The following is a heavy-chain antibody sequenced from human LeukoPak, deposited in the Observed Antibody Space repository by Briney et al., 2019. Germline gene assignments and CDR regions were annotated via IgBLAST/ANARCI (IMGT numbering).Heavy chain of an antibody. CDR3: AKVAKDSGSYYSRY. CDR2: ISGSGGST. V-gene: IGHV3-23*01. J-gene: IGHJ4*02. CDR1: GFTFSSYA. Sequence: GGSLRLSCAASGFTFSSYAMSWVRQAPGKGLEWVSAISGSGGSTYYADSVKGRFPISRDNSKYTLYLQMNSLRAEDTAVYYCAKVAKDSGSYYSRYWGQGTLVTVSS. D-gene: IGHD1-26*01.